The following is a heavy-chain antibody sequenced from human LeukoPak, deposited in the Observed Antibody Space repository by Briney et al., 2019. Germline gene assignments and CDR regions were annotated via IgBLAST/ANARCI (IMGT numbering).Heavy chain of an antibody. CDR1: GGSISSGGYY. V-gene: IGHV4-31*03. CDR3: AREVCSSTSCYVRLQGGSSWYNWFDP. J-gene: IGHJ5*02. CDR2: IYYSGST. Sequence: PSQTLSLTCTVSGGSISSGGYYWSWIRQHPGKGLEWIGYIYYSGSTYYNPSLKSRVTISVDTSKNQFSLKLSSVTAADTAVYYCAREVCSSTSCYVRLQGGSSWYNWFDPWGQGTLVTVSS. D-gene: IGHD2-2*01.